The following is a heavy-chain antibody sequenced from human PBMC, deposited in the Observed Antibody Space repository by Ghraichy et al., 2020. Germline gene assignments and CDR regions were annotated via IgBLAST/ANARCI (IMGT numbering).Heavy chain of an antibody. CDR3: ARGLVTTHSVWFDP. J-gene: IGHJ5*02. V-gene: IGHV4-30-2*01. Sequence: SETLSLTCAVSGGSISSGGYSCSWIRQPPGKGLEWIGNIYYNETTYYNPSLKSRVTISVDRSKNEFSLKLSSVTAADTAVYYCARGLVTTHSVWFDPWGQGTLVTVSS. CDR1: GGSISSGGYS. CDR2: IYYNETT. D-gene: IGHD4-11*01.